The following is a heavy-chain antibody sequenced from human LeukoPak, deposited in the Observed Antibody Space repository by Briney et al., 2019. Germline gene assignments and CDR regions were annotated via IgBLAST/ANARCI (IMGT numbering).Heavy chain of an antibody. CDR3: ARDGYSDCSGGSCYFEY. J-gene: IGHJ4*02. CDR1: GFTFSSYA. CDR2: ISYDGSNK. V-gene: IGHV3-30*04. D-gene: IGHD2-15*01. Sequence: PGGSLRLSCAPSGFTFSSYAMHWVRQAPGKGLEWVAVISYDGSNKYYADSVKGRFTISRDNSKNTLYLQMNSLRAEDTAVYYCARDGYSDCSGGSCYFEYWGQGTLVTVSS.